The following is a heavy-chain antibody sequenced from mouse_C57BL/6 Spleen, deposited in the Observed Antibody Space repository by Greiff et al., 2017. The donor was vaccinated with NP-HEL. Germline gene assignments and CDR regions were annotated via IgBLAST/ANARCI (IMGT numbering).Heavy chain of an antibody. CDR2: INPNYGTT. J-gene: IGHJ2*01. D-gene: IGHD1-1*01. CDR1: GYSFTDYN. V-gene: IGHV1-39*01. Sequence: EVKVVESGPELVKPGASVKISCKASGYSFTDYNMNWVKQSNGKSLEWIGVINPNYGTTSYNQKFKGKATLTVDQSSSTAYMQLNSLTSEDSAVYYCAPYYYGSSYHYYFDYWGQGTTLTVSS. CDR3: APYYYGSSYHYYFDY.